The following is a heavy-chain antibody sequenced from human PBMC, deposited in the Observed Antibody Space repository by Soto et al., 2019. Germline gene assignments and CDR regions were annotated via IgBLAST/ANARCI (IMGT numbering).Heavy chain of an antibody. Sequence: SETLSLTCTVSGDSISDYYWTWIRQPAGKGLEWIGRVYVSGSTTYNPSLQGRVAISLDTSKNQFSLRLTSLTAADTAIYYCERDSDMVGIFDFWGRGTQVTVSS. V-gene: IGHV4-4*07. CDR2: VYVSGST. CDR1: GDSISDYY. J-gene: IGHJ4*02. D-gene: IGHD5-18*01. CDR3: ERDSDMVGIFDF.